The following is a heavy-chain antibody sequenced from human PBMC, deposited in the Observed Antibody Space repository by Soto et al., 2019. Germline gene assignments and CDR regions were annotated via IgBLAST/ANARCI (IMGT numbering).Heavy chain of an antibody. CDR1: GDSIGPGGYY. CDR3: ATNHDDISGRTPRLVDS. Sequence: QVQLQESGPGLVKPSQTLSLTCTVSGDSIGPGGYYWDGIRQHPGKGPEWIGYIHYSGNTYYNPSLKSRLTISLDTSKNQFSRHLSSVTAADTAVYYCATNHDDISGRTPRLVDSWGQGTLVTVSS. D-gene: IGHD3-22*01. V-gene: IGHV4-31*03. J-gene: IGHJ4*02. CDR2: IHYSGNT.